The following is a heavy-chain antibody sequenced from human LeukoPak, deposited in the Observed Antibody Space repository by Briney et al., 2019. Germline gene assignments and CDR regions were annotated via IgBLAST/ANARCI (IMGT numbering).Heavy chain of an antibody. CDR2: IYYSGST. J-gene: IGHJ4*02. V-gene: IGHV4-39*07. D-gene: IGHD3-22*01. Sequence: SETLSLTCTVSGGSISSSSYYWGWIRQPPGKGLEWIVSIYYSGSTYYNPSLKSRVTISVDTSKNQFSLKLSSVTAADTAVYYCARAYYYDSSGYYVALYYFDYWGQGTLVTVSS. CDR3: ARAYYYDSSGYYVALYYFDY. CDR1: GGSISSSSYY.